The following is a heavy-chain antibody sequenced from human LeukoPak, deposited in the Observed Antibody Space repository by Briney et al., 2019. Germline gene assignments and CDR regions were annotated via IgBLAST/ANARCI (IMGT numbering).Heavy chain of an antibody. Sequence: PGGSLRLSCAASGFTFSNYGLSWVRQAPGKGLEWVANIKQDGSEKYYVDSVKGRFIVSRDNAKNSLYLQMNSLRAEDTAVYYCARVYDVWSGYYRDYWGQGTLVTVSS. J-gene: IGHJ4*02. CDR2: IKQDGSEK. CDR1: GFTFSNYG. V-gene: IGHV3-7*04. CDR3: ARVYDVWSGYYRDY. D-gene: IGHD3-3*01.